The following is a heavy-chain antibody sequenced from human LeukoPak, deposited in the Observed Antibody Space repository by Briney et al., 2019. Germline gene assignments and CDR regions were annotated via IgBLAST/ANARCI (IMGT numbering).Heavy chain of an antibody. J-gene: IGHJ6*02. CDR1: GFTFSSYW. Sequence: TGGSLRLSCAASGFTFSSYWMSWVRQAPGEGLEWVANINQDGSERYYVASVTGQFTISRDNAKNSLYLQMNSLRAEDTAVYFCATGRGLDVWGQGTTVTVSS. CDR2: INQDGSER. CDR3: ATGRGLDV. V-gene: IGHV3-7*05.